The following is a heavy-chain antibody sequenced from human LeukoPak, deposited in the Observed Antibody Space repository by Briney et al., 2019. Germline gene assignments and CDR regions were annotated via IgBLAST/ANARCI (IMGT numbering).Heavy chain of an antibody. CDR2: ISGSGGST. V-gene: IGHV3-23*01. CDR3: AKGARAYSVVTAIFLVDS. Sequence: GGSLRLSCAASGFTFSSYGMHWVRQAPGKGLEWVAAISGSGGSTYYADSVRGRFTLSSDNSKNTLYLQMNSLRAEETAVYYCAKGARAYSVVTAIFLVDSWGQETLVTVSS. J-gene: IGHJ4*02. CDR1: GFTFSSYG. D-gene: IGHD2-21*02.